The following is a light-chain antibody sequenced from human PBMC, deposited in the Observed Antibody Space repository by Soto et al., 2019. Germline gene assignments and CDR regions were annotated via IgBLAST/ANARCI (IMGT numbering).Light chain of an antibody. CDR1: QSISSY. J-gene: IGKJ1*01. V-gene: IGKV1-39*01. Sequence: DIQMTQSPSSLSASVGDRVTITCRASQSISSYLNWYQQKPGKAPKLLIYAASSLQSGVPSRFSGSGSGTDFTLTISSLQPEDFATYYCQQSYSTPRTFGQGTHVEIK. CDR2: AAS. CDR3: QQSYSTPRT.